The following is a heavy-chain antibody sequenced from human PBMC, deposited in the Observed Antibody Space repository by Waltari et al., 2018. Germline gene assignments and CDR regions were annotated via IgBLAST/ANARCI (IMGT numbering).Heavy chain of an antibody. Sequence: EVQLLESGGGLVQPGGSLRLSCAASGFTFSSYAMSWVRQAPGKGLEWVSAIGGSGGSKYYADSGKGRFTISRDNSKNTLDLQMNSLRAEDTAVYYCAKGGGSEDYWGQGTLVTVSS. D-gene: IGHD3-10*01. CDR1: GFTFSSYA. J-gene: IGHJ4*02. CDR3: AKGGGSEDY. CDR2: IGGSGGSK. V-gene: IGHV3-23*01.